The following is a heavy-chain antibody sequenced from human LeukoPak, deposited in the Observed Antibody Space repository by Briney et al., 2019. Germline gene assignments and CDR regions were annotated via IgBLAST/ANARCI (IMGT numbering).Heavy chain of an antibody. J-gene: IGHJ4*02. V-gene: IGHV3-23*05. CDR2: IYTNGNT. CDR3: ARQEAARRSHFDY. Sequence: GGSLRLSCAASGFIFRNCGMNWVRQAPGKGLEWVSGIYTNGNTRYADSVRGRFTISRDNSKNTLYLQMHSLRVDDTAVYYCARQEAARRSHFDYWGQGTLVTVSS. D-gene: IGHD6-6*01. CDR1: GFIFRNCG.